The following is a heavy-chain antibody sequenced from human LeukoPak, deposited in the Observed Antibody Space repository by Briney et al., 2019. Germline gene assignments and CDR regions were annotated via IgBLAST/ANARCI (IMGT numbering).Heavy chain of an antibody. V-gene: IGHV1-2*02. CDR3: ARVRWANGDYDY. CDR2: INPNSGGT. CDR1: GYTFTGYY. Sequence: GASVKVSCKASGYTFTGYYMHWVRQAPGQGLEWLGWINPNSGGTNYAQKFQGRVTMTRDTSISTAYMEVSRLRSDDTAVYYCARVRWANGDYDYWGQGTLVTVSS. J-gene: IGHJ4*02. D-gene: IGHD4-17*01.